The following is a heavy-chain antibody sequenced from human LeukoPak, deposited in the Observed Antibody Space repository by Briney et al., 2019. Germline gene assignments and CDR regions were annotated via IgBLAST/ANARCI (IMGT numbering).Heavy chain of an antibody. D-gene: IGHD1-1*01. Sequence: GGSLRLSCAASGFTFRSYGMHWVRQAPGKGLEWVAFISYDGTNDNYADSVKGRFTISRDNSKNTVDLQMNSLRTGDTAVYYSARGNGAPNWFDPWGQGTLVTVSS. CDR3: ARGNGAPNWFDP. CDR1: GFTFRSYG. J-gene: IGHJ5*02. CDR2: ISYDGTND. V-gene: IGHV3-30*03.